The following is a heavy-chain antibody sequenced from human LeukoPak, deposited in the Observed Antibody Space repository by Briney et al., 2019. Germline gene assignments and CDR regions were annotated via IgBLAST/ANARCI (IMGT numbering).Heavy chain of an antibody. CDR3: AMGYYYDSSGRSSGLNDY. CDR2: IYSGGST. Sequence: GGSLRLSCAASGFTVSSNYMSWVRQAPGKGLEWVSVIYSGGSTYYADSVKGRFTISRDNSKNTLYLQMNSLRAEDTAVYYSAMGYYYDSSGRSSGLNDYWGQGTLVTVSS. CDR1: GFTVSSNY. V-gene: IGHV3-66*01. J-gene: IGHJ4*02. D-gene: IGHD3-22*01.